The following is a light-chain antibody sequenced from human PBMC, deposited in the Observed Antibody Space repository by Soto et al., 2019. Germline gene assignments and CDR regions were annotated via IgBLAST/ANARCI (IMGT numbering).Light chain of an antibody. J-gene: IGLJ1*01. CDR3: SSYTSSSTHYV. CDR1: SSDVGGYNY. Sequence: QSALTQPASVSGSPGQSITISCTGTSSDVGGYNYVSWYQQHPGKAPKLMIYDVNNRPSGVSSRFSGSKSGNTASLTISGLQAEDEADYYCSSYTSSSTHYVFGTGTKLTVL. V-gene: IGLV2-14*01. CDR2: DVN.